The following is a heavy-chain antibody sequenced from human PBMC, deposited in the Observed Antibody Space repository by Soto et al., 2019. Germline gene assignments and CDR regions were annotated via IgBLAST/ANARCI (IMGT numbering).Heavy chain of an antibody. J-gene: IGHJ4*02. Sequence: PGRSLRLSCAASGFAFSSHSMNWVRQAPGKGLEWVSSISSSSSYIYYADSMKGRFTISRDNAKNSLYLQMNSLRAEDTAVYYCARDLYYYDSSGPIDYWGQGTLVTVSS. D-gene: IGHD3-22*01. CDR2: ISSSSSYI. CDR3: ARDLYYYDSSGPIDY. V-gene: IGHV3-21*01. CDR1: GFAFSSHS.